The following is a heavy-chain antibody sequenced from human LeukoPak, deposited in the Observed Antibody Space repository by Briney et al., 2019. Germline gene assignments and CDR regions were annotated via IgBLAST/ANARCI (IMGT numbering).Heavy chain of an antibody. V-gene: IGHV4-34*01. CDR2: INHSGST. J-gene: IGHJ4*02. D-gene: IGHD5-18*01. CDR3: ARCSGIQLWSSDY. Sequence: SETLSLTCAVYGESFSGNYWTWIRQPPGKGLEWIGEINHSGSTNYNPSLKSRVTISVDTSKNQFSLKLSSVTAADTAVYYCARCSGIQLWSSDYWGQGTLVTVSS. CDR1: GESFSGNY.